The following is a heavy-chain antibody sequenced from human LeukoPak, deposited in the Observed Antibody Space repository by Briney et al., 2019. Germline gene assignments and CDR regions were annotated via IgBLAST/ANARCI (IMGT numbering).Heavy chain of an antibody. V-gene: IGHV1-69*13. J-gene: IGHJ4*02. CDR1: GGTFSSYD. Sequence: ASVKVSCKASGGTFSSYDLSWVRQAPGQGLAWMGGIIPIFGTVNYAQKFQGRVTITADESTSTAYMELSSLRSEDTAVYYCASPTTSSSLPSLGYWGQGTLVTVSS. D-gene: IGHD2-2*01. CDR3: ASPTTSSSLPSLGY. CDR2: IIPIFGTV.